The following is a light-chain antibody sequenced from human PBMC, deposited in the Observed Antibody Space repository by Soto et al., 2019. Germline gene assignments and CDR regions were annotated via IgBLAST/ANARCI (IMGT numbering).Light chain of an antibody. CDR1: QSVSSTY. CDR3: QHSGSLALT. V-gene: IGKV3-20*01. Sequence: EIVLTQSPGTLSLSPGERATLSCRASQSVSSTYLAWYQQKPGQAPRLLIYGAFSWATGIPDRFSGSVSGTGFTLTIRRLEPEDVAVYYFQHSGSLALTLGGGTKVEIK. CDR2: GAF. J-gene: IGKJ4*01.